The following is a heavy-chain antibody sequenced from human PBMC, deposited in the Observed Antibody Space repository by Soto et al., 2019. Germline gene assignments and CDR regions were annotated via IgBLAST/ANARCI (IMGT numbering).Heavy chain of an antibody. Sequence: SETLSLTCTVSGGSISSGDYYWSWIRQPPGKGLEWIGYIYYSGSTYYNPSLKSRVTISVDTSKNQFSLKLSSVTAADTAVYYCARDSGYDSVLDYWGQGTLVTVSS. V-gene: IGHV4-30-4*01. CDR1: GGSISSGDYY. CDR2: IYYSGST. J-gene: IGHJ4*02. CDR3: ARDSGYDSVLDY. D-gene: IGHD5-12*01.